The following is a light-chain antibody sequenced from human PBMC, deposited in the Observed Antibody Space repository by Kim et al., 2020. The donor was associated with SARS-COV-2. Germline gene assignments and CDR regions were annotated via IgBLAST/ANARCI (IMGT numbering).Light chain of an antibody. V-gene: IGKV1-12*01. Sequence: DIQMTQSPSSVSASLGDRVTITCRASQGINRLLAWYQQKPGKAPKLLIFPASSLASGVSSRFSGSGSETDFTLTISSLQPEDFATYFCQQANNFPLTFGGGTKVDIK. CDR3: QQANNFPLT. J-gene: IGKJ4*01. CDR2: PAS. CDR1: QGINRL.